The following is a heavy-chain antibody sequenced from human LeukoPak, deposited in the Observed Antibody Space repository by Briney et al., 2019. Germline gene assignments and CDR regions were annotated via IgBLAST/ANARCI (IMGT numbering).Heavy chain of an antibody. CDR2: GYYSGST. D-gene: IGHD2/OR15-2a*01. CDR3: ARGSTRPDD. J-gene: IGHJ4*02. V-gene: IGHV4-59*11. CDR1: GGSISSHY. Sequence: PSETLSLTCIVSGGSISSHYWSWMRQPPGKGLEWIGCGYYSGSTDYNPSLKSRVTISVDTSKNQFSLKLSSVTVADTAVYYCARGSTRPDDWGQGTLVTVSS.